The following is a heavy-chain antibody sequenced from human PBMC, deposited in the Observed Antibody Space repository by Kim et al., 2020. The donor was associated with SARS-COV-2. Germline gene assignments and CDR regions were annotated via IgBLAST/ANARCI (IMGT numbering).Heavy chain of an antibody. CDR2: T. CDR3: VRGGRGNYFDY. D-gene: IGHD3-16*01. Sequence: TSLPDSVKGQFTISRDNSKNIVYLQMNSLRAEDTAVYYCVRGGRGNYFDYWGQGTLVTVSS. J-gene: IGHJ4*02. V-gene: IGHV3-23*01.